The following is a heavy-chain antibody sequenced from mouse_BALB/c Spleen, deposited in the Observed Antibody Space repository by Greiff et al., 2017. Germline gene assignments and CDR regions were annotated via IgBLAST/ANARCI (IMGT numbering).Heavy chain of an antibody. J-gene: IGHJ1*01. CDR3: ARRGFYYGSSNWYFDV. D-gene: IGHD1-1*01. CDR1: GFTFSSFG. Sequence: EVKLVESGGGLVQPGGSRKLSCAASGFTFSSFGMHWVRQAPEKGLEWVAYISSGSSTIYYADTVKGRFTISRDNPKNTLFLQMTSLRSEDTAMYYCARRGFYYGSSNWYFDVGGAGTTVTVSS. V-gene: IGHV5-17*02. CDR2: ISSGSSTI.